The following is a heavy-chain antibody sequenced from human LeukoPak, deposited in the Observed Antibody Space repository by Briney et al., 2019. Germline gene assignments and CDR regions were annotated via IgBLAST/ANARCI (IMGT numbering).Heavy chain of an antibody. J-gene: IGHJ6*03. Sequence: GESLKISAKGSGYSFTSYWIGWVRQMPGKGLEWMGIIYPGDSDTRYSPSFQGQVTTSADKSLSTAYLQWSSLKASDTAMYYCARHFHILTGYSYYMDVWGKGTTVTVSS. CDR3: ARHFHILTGYSYYMDV. CDR1: GYSFTSYW. V-gene: IGHV5-51*01. D-gene: IGHD3-9*01. CDR2: IYPGDSDT.